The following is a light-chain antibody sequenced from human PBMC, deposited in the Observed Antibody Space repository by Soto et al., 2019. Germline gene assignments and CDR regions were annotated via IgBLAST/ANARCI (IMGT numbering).Light chain of an antibody. V-gene: IGLV2-14*01. J-gene: IGLJ1*01. CDR1: SSDVGAYNR. CDR2: DVT. CDR3: NSYTTSSTLAYV. Sequence: QSALTQPASVSGSPGQSITISCTGTSSDVGAYNRVSWYQQHPGKAPKLVIYDVTDRPSGVSNRFSGSKSGNTASLSISGLQAEDEADYYCNSYTTSSTLAYVFGTGTKVTVL.